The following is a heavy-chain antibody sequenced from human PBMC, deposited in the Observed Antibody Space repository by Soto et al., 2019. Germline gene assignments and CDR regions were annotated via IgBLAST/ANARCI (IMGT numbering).Heavy chain of an antibody. D-gene: IGHD3-22*01. CDR2: ISAYNGNT. V-gene: IGHV1-18*01. CDR1: GYTFTRYG. CDR3: GRDAVDSSGYYHYYYYGMDV. Sequence: QVQLVQSGAEVKKPGASVKVSCKACGYTFTRYGISWVRKAPGQGLEWMGWISAYNGNTKYAQKLQGRVTMTTDTPTSTAYMELRSLRSDDTAVYYCGRDAVDSSGYYHYYYYGMDVWGQGTTVTVSS. J-gene: IGHJ6*02.